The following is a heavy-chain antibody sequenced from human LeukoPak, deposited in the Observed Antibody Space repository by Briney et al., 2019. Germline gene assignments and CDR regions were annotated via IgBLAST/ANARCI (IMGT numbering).Heavy chain of an antibody. D-gene: IGHD2-2*03. CDR3: ARAGYCSSTSCSYYYYMDV. CDR1: GYTFTGYY. J-gene: IGHJ6*03. CDR2: INPNSGGT. V-gene: IGHV1-2*02. Sequence: ASVKVSCKASGYTFTGYYMHWVRQAPGQGLEWMGWINPNSGGTNYAQKFQGRVTMTRDTSISTAYMELSRLRSDDTAVYYCARAGYCSSTSCSYYYYMDVWGKGTTVTISS.